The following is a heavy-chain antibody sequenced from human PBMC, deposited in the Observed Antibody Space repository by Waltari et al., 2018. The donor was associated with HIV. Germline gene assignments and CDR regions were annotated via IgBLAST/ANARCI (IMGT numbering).Heavy chain of an antibody. D-gene: IGHD5-18*01. Sequence: QVQLVESGGGVVQPGRSLRLSCAASGFPFGSYGMHWVGQAPGKGLEWVAVIWYDGSNKYYADSVKGRFTISRDNSKNTLYVQMNSLRAEDTAVYYCAREKVDTTMAVGYYFDYWGQGTLVTVSS. J-gene: IGHJ4*02. CDR2: IWYDGSNK. CDR3: AREKVDTTMAVGYYFDY. V-gene: IGHV3-33*01. CDR1: GFPFGSYG.